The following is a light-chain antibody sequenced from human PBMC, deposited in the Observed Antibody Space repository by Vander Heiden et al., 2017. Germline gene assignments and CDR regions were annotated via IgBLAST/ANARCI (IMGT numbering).Light chain of an antibody. CDR1: QSVSSN. CDR2: GAS. CDR3: QQYNPGLYT. V-gene: IGKV3-15*01. Sequence: EIVMTQSPATLSVSPGERATLSCRASQSVSSNLAWYQQKPGQAPRLLIYGASTRATGIPARFSGSGSGTEFTLTISSLQSEDFAVYYCQQYNPGLYTFGQGTKLEIK. J-gene: IGKJ2*01.